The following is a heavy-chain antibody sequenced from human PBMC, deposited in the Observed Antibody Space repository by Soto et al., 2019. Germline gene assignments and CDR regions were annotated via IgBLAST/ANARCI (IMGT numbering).Heavy chain of an antibody. J-gene: IGHJ6*02. V-gene: IGHV1-69*13. D-gene: IGHD6-19*01. Sequence: ASVKVSCKASGGTFSSYAISWVRQAPGQGLEWMGGIIPIFGTANYAQKFQGRVTITADESTSTAYMELSSLRSEDTAVYYCARAMAVAGVYYYGMDVWGQGTTVTVSS. CDR2: IIPIFGTA. CDR3: ARAMAVAGVYYYGMDV. CDR1: GGTFSSYA.